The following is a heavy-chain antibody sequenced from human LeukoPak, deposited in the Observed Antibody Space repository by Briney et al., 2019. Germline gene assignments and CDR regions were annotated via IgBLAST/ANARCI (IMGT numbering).Heavy chain of an antibody. J-gene: IGHJ4*02. CDR3: ARDSLLSYCSGGSCLHNFDY. CDR2: IYHSGST. D-gene: IGHD2-15*01. CDR1: GYSISSGYY. V-gene: IGHV4-38-2*02. Sequence: SETLSLTCTVSGYSISSGYYWGWIRQPPGKGLEWIGRIYHSGSTYYNPSLKSRVTISVDTSKNQFSLKLSSVTAADTAVYYCARDSLLSYCSGGSCLHNFDYWGQGTLVTVSS.